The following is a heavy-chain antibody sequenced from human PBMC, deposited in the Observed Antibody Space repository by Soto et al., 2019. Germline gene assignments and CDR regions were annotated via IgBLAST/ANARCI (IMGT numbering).Heavy chain of an antibody. D-gene: IGHD3-16*01. J-gene: IGHJ4*02. Sequence: QVQLVQSGAEVKKPGASVKVSCKASGYTFTSYSINWVRQAPGQGLEWVGWISAYNGNTKYAQKLQGRVTMTTDTSTSTAYMELRRLRPDDAAVYYCARDLNLGTGDYWGQGTLVTVSS. V-gene: IGHV1-18*01. CDR1: GYTFTSYS. CDR3: ARDLNLGTGDY. CDR2: ISAYNGNT.